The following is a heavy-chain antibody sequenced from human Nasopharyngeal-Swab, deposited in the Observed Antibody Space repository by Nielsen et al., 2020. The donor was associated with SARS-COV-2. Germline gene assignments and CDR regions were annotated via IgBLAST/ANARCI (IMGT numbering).Heavy chain of an antibody. Sequence: WVRQAPGQGLEWMGGIIPIFGIANYAQKFQGRVTITADESTSTAYMELSSLRSEDTAVYYCARDQSSDWPLDYWGQGTLVTVSS. D-gene: IGHD6-19*01. J-gene: IGHJ4*02. V-gene: IGHV1-69*01. CDR3: ARDQSSDWPLDY. CDR2: IIPIFGIA.